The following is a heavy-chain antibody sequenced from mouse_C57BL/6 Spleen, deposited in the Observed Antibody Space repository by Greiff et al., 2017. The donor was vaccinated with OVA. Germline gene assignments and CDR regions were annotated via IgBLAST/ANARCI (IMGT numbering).Heavy chain of an antibody. CDR1: GYTFTDYY. CDR2: IYPGSGNT. D-gene: IGHD1-1*01. CDR3: ARDDYYVVAWFAY. Sequence: QVHVKQSGAELVRPGASVKLSCKASGYTFTDYYINWVKQRPGQGLEWIARIYPGSGNTYYNEKFKGKATLTAEKSSSTSYMQLSSLTSEDSAVYFCARDDYYVVAWFAYWGQGTLVTFSA. V-gene: IGHV1-76*01. J-gene: IGHJ3*01.